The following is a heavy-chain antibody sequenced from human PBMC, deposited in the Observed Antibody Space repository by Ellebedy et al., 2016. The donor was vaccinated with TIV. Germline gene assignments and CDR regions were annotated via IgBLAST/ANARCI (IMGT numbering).Heavy chain of an antibody. V-gene: IGHV4-39*07. CDR2: IYYSGST. J-gene: IGHJ6*03. Sequence: GSLRLXXTVSGGSISSSSYYWGWIRQPPGKGLEWIGSIYYSGSTYYNPSLKSRVTISVDTSKNQFSLKLSSVTAADTAVYYCARGGVATFHYYYMDVWGKGTTVTVSS. D-gene: IGHD5-12*01. CDR3: ARGGVATFHYYYMDV. CDR1: GGSISSSSYY.